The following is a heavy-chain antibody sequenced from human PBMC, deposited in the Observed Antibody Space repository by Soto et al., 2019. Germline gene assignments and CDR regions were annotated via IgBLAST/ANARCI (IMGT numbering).Heavy chain of an antibody. CDR3: ARSDGPLGDY. V-gene: IGHV1-3*01. Sequence: QVQLVQSGAEVKKPGASVKVSCKASGYTFSSYAMHWVRQAPGQRLEWMGWINAGNGNRKYSQKFQGRVTITRDTSPSTAYMGLSSLRSEDTAVYYCARSDGPLGDYWGQGTLVTVSS. D-gene: IGHD4-17*01. CDR2: INAGNGNR. CDR1: GYTFSSYA. J-gene: IGHJ4*02.